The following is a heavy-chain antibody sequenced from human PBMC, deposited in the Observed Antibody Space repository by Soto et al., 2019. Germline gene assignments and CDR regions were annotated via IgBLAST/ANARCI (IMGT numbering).Heavy chain of an antibody. D-gene: IGHD2-21*02. V-gene: IGHV4-38-2*02. Sequence: SETLSLTCSVSNLSISSGYYWGWIRQPPGKGLEWIANIYHSGITYYNSSLKSRITISVDTSKNQFSLKMNSVTAADTAVYYCARGSHIVVATDAFDIWGQGTMVTVSS. J-gene: IGHJ3*02. CDR1: NLSISSGYY. CDR3: ARGSHIVVATDAFDI. CDR2: IYHSGIT.